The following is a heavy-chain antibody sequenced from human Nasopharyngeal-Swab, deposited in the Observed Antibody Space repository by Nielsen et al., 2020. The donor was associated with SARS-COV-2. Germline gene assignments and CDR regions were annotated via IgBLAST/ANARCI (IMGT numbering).Heavy chain of an antibody. J-gene: IGHJ4*02. Sequence: WIRQPPGKGLGWIGYIYYSGSTSYNPSLKSRVTISVDTSKKQFSLKLSSVTSADTAVYFCARGLSSYGYYNWGQGTLVTVSS. CDR3: ARGLSSYGYYN. D-gene: IGHD5-18*01. CDR2: IYYSGST. V-gene: IGHV4-59*01.